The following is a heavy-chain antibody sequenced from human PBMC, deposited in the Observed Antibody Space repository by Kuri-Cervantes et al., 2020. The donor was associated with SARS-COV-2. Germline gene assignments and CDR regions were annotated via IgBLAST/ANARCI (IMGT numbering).Heavy chain of an antibody. CDR1: GFTFSSYA. CDR3: AKDYSVLRFLGGRGGFDY. V-gene: IGHV3-23*01. CDR2: ISGSGGST. D-gene: IGHD3-3*01. J-gene: IGHJ4*02. Sequence: ETLSLTCAASGFTFSSYAMSWVRQAPGKGLEWVSAISGSGGSTYYADSVKGRFTISRDNSKNTLYLQMNSLRAEDTAVYYCAKDYSVLRFLGGRGGFDYWGQGTLVPSPQ.